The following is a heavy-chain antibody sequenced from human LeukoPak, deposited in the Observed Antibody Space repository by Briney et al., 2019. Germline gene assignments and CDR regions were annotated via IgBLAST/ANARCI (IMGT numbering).Heavy chain of an antibody. CDR1: GGTFSSYA. J-gene: IGHJ5*02. D-gene: IGHD3-3*01. CDR2: IIPIFGTA. V-gene: IGHV1-69*13. CDR3: ARAPLYDFWSGYLNWFDP. Sequence: GASVKVSCKASGGTFSSYAISWVRQAPGQGLEWMGGIIPIFGTANYAQKFQGRVTITADESTSTAYMELSSLRSEDTAVYYCARAPLYDFWSGYLNWFDPWGQGTLVTVSS.